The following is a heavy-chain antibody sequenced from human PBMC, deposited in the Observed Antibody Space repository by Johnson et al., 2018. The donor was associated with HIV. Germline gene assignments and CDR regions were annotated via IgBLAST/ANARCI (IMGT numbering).Heavy chain of an antibody. CDR3: ARRALHYDVLTDYPVAANAFDI. J-gene: IGHJ3*02. D-gene: IGHD3-9*01. V-gene: IGHV3-11*04. CDR2: ISRSGTII. CDR1: GFIFSDYY. Sequence: QVQLVESGGGLVKAGGSLRLSCAASGFIFSDYYMSWIRQAPGKGLEWVSYISRSGTIIYYVDSVKGRVTISRDHAKNSLYLQMNRLTAADTAVYYCARRALHYDVLTDYPVAANAFDIWGQGTMVTVSS.